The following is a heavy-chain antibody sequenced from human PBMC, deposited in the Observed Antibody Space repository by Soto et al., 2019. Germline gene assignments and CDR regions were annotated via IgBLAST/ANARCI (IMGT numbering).Heavy chain of an antibody. J-gene: IGHJ5*02. CDR1: GGSISSYY. D-gene: IGHD3-3*01. CDR3: ARSVSTIYPNNWFDP. CDR2: IYYSGST. Sequence: NASKTLSLTCTVSGGSISSYYWSWIRQPPGKGLEWIGYIYYSGSTNYTRSLKSRVTISVDTSKNQFSLKLSSVTAADTAVYYCARSVSTIYPNNWFDPWGQGTLVLVSS. V-gene: IGHV4-59*01.